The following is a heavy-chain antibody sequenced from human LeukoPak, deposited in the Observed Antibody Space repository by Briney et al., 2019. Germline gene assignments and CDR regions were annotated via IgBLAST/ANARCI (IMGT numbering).Heavy chain of an antibody. Sequence: PGGSLRLSCAPSGFTFSTYSMNWVRRAPGKGLEWVSSINSSSVYINSADSVKGRFTISRDNAKNSLYLQMNSLRAEDTALYYCARGYGDYAYGMEVWGQGTTVTVSS. V-gene: IGHV3-21*04. CDR3: ARGYGDYAYGMEV. D-gene: IGHD4-17*01. CDR2: INSSSVYI. J-gene: IGHJ6*02. CDR1: GFTFSTYS.